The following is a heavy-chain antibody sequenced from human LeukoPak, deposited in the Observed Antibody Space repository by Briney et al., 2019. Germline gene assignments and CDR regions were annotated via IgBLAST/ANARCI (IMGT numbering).Heavy chain of an antibody. V-gene: IGHV4-59*01. CDR2: IYYSGST. CDR3: AKVRVVDFWSGPRYFDY. Sequence: PSETLSLTCTVSGGSISSYYWSWIRQPPGKGLEWIGYIYYSGSTNYNPSLKSRVTISVDTSKNQFSLKLSSVTAADTAVYYCAKVRVVDFWSGPRYFDYWGQGTLVTVSS. D-gene: IGHD3-3*01. J-gene: IGHJ4*02. CDR1: GGSISSYY.